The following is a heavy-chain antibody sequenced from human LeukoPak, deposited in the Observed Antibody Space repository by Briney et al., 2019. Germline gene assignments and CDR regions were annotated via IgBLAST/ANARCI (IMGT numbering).Heavy chain of an antibody. J-gene: IGHJ4*02. CDR2: IRGSGGST. CDR3: AIGPGGVFHY. V-gene: IGHV3-23*01. D-gene: IGHD4-23*01. Sequence: PGGSLRLSCAASGFTFSSYGMSWVRQAPGKGLEWVSTIRGSGGSTYYADSVKGRFTISRDNSKNTLYLQMNSLRAEDTAVYYCAIGPGGVFHYWGQGTLVIVSS. CDR1: GFTFSSYG.